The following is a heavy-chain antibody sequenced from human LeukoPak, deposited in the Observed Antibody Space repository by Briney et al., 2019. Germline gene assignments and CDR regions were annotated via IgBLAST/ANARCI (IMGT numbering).Heavy chain of an antibody. CDR3: ARDERTYSRSWSPFDY. Sequence: PSETLSLTCAVYIDSFSNYHWNWIRQTPAKGLEWIGEVNESGGTNISPSLRSRVILSVDTSKNQFSLRLRSVTAADTAIYFCARDERTYSRSWSPFDYWGQGTLVTVSS. D-gene: IGHD6-13*01. J-gene: IGHJ4*02. V-gene: IGHV4-34*01. CDR2: VNESGGT. CDR1: IDSFSNYH.